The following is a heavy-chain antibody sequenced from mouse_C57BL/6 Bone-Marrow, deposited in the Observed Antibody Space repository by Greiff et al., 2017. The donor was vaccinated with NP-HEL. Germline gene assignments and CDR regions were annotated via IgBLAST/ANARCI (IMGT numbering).Heavy chain of an antibody. V-gene: IGHV1-55*01. CDR2: IYPGSGST. Sequence: QVQLQQPGAELVKPGASVKMSCKASGYTFTSYWITWVKQRPGQGLEWIGDIYPGSGSTNYNEKFKSKATLTVDTSSSTAYMQLSSLTSEDSAVYYCARGGRGLLLRYPDYWGQGTTLTVSS. CDR3: ARGGRGLLLRYPDY. CDR1: GYTFTSYW. J-gene: IGHJ2*01. D-gene: IGHD1-1*01.